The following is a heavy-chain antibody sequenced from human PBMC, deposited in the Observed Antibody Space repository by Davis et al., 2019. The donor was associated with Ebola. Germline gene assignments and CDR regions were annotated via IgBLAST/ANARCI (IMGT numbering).Heavy chain of an antibody. CDR3: AREAAALYYYGMDV. D-gene: IGHD6-13*01. CDR1: GFTFSSYS. Sequence: GGSLRLSCAASGFTFSSYSMNWVRQAPGKGLEWVSYISSSSSTIYYADSVKGRFTISRDNAKNSLYLQMNSLRDEDTAVYYCAREAAALYYYGMDVWGQGTTVTVSS. CDR2: ISSSSSTI. V-gene: IGHV3-48*02. J-gene: IGHJ6*02.